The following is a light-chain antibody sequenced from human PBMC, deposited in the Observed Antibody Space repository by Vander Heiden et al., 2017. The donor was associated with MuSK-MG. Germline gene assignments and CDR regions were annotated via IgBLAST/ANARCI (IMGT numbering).Light chain of an antibody. Sequence: SHDLTQPLSVSVALGHTATITCAGTNLGNKNVHWYLQRPGQAPVLVIFRDTHRPSGISERFSGSNSGNTVTLTITRAQAGDEADYHCQVWDSSVAVFGGGTKLTVL. CDR2: RDT. J-gene: IGLJ2*01. CDR1: NLGNKN. CDR3: QVWDSSVAV. V-gene: IGLV3-9*01.